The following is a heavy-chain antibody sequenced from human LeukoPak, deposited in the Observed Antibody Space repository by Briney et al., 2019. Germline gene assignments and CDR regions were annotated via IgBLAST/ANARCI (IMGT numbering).Heavy chain of an antibody. CDR3: ARGESITIFGVVISDFDSGSTGLSPY. D-gene: IGHD3-3*01. J-gene: IGHJ4*02. Sequence: GGSLRLSCAASGFTFSSYSMNWVRQAPGKGLEWVSSISSSSSYIYYADSVKGRFTISRDNAKNSLYLQMNSLRAEDTAVYYCARGESITIFGVVISDFDSGSTGLSPYWGQGTLVTVSP. CDR2: ISSSSSYI. V-gene: IGHV3-21*01. CDR1: GFTFSSYS.